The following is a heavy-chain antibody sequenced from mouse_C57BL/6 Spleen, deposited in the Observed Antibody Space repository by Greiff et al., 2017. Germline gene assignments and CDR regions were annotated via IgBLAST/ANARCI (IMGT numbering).Heavy chain of an antibody. CDR2: INPSSGYT. CDR1: GYTFTSYT. J-gene: IGHJ4*01. Sequence: VQLQQSGAELARPGASVKMSCKASGYTFTSYTMHWVKQRPGQGLEWIGYINPSSGYTKYNQKFKDKATLTADKSSSTAYMQLSSLTSEDSAVYYCAREIYYDYDGAMDYWGQGTSVTVSS. CDR3: AREIYYDYDGAMDY. D-gene: IGHD2-4*01. V-gene: IGHV1-4*01.